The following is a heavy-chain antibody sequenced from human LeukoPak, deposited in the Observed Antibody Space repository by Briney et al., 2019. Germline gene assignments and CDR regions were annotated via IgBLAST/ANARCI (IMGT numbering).Heavy chain of an antibody. CDR3: ARQKWEQQGRDYYFNGLDV. Sequence: PSETLSLTCTVSGYSISSGYYWGWIRQPPGKGLEWIGSIYHSGSTYYNPSFTSRVTMSVDRSRNQFSLKLTSVTAADTAVYYCARQKWEQQGRDYYFNGLDVWGPGTTVIVSS. J-gene: IGHJ6*02. CDR1: GYSISSGYY. D-gene: IGHD1/OR15-1a*01. CDR2: IYHSGST. V-gene: IGHV4-38-2*02.